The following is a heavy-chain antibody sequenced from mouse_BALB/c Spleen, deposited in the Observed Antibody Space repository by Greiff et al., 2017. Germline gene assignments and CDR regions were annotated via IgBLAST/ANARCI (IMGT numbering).Heavy chain of an antibody. CDR1: GFTFSSYG. D-gene: IGHD2-4*01. V-gene: IGHV5-6-5*01. CDR3: ARGGGLRRDAMDY. J-gene: IGHJ4*01. Sequence: EVMLVESGGELVKPGGSLKLSCAASGFTFSSYGMSWVRQTPDKRLEWVATISSGGSTYYPDSVKGRFTISRDNARNILYLQMSSLRSEDTAMYYCARGGGLRRDAMDYWGQGTSVTVSS. CDR2: ISSGGST.